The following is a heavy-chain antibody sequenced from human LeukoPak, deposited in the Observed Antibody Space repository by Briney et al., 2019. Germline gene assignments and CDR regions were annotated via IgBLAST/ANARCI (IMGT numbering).Heavy chain of an antibody. V-gene: IGHV4-39*07. CDR2: IYYSGSA. CDR1: GGSISSSRYY. CDR3: ARVRGFYYDSSGPFDI. D-gene: IGHD3-22*01. Sequence: PSETLSLTCTVSGGSISSSRYYWGWIRQPPGKGLEWIGSIYYSGSAYYNPSLKSRITISLDTSKNQFSLKLSSVTAADTAVYYCARVRGFYYDSSGPFDIWGQGTMVTVSS. J-gene: IGHJ3*02.